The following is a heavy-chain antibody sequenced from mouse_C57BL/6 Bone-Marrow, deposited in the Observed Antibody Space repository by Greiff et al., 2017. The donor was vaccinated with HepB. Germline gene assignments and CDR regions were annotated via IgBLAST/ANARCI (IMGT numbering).Heavy chain of an antibody. D-gene: IGHD2-3*01. CDR1: GYTFTDYE. J-gene: IGHJ2*01. Sequence: VQLQQSGAELVRPGASVTLSCKASGYTFTDYEMHWVKQTPVHGLEWIGAIDPETGGTAYNQKFKGKAILTADKSSSTAYMELRSLTSEDSAVYYCTTDDYYRNYFDYWDQNTTLTVSS. V-gene: IGHV1-15*01. CDR3: TTDDYYRNYFDY. CDR2: IDPETGGT.